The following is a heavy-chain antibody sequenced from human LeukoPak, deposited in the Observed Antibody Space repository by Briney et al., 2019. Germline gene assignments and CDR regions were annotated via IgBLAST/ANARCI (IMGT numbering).Heavy chain of an antibody. V-gene: IGHV3-11*04. CDR1: GITFSDYY. D-gene: IGHD1-26*01. J-gene: IGHJ3*02. CDR3: ARDLVGATSVYDAFDI. Sequence: GGSLRLSCAASGITFSDYYMSWIRQAPGKGLECVLYISSSGSTIYYADSVKGRFTISRDNAKNSLYLQMNSLRAEDTAVYYCARDLVGATSVYDAFDIWGQGTMVTVSS. CDR2: ISSSGSTI.